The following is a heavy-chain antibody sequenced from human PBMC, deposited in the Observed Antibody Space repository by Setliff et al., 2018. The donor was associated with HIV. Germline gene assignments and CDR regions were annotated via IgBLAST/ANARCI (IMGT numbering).Heavy chain of an antibody. D-gene: IGHD4-17*01. CDR2: IYYSGST. CDR3: ARDFLRSGYFDS. Sequence: PSETLSLTCTVSGGSISSRGYYWTWIRQHPEKGLEWIGYIYYSGSTLYNPSLRSRLSMSVDTSKNQFSLELSSVTAADTAVYFCARDFLRSGYFDSWGQGKLVTVSS. V-gene: IGHV4-31*02. CDR1: GGSISSRGYY. J-gene: IGHJ4*02.